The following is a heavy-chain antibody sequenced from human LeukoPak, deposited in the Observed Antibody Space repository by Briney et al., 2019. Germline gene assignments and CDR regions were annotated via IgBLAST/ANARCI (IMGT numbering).Heavy chain of an antibody. J-gene: IGHJ4*02. V-gene: IGHV3-64*01. CDR3: GRWGVEAGIDD. D-gene: IGHD3-10*01. CDR2: ISSNGGST. CDR1: GFTLSSYG. Sequence: GGSLRLSCAASGFTLSSYGMHWVRQAPGKGLEYVSAISSNGGSTYYANSVKGRFTISRDNSKNTLYLQMGSLRAEDMAVYYCGRWGVEAGIDDWGQGTLVIVSS.